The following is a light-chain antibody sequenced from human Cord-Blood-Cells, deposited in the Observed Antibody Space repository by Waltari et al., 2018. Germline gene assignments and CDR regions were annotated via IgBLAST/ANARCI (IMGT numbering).Light chain of an antibody. V-gene: IGLV1-40*01. J-gene: IGLJ1*01. CDR1: SSNIGAGYD. CDR3: QSYDSSLSGYV. CDR2: GNS. Sequence: QSVLTPPPSVSGAPGQRVTISCPGSSSNIGAGYDVTWYQQHPGTAPKLLIYGNSNRPSGVPDRFSGSKSGTSASLAITGLQAEDEADYYCQSYDSSLSGYVFGTGTKVTVL.